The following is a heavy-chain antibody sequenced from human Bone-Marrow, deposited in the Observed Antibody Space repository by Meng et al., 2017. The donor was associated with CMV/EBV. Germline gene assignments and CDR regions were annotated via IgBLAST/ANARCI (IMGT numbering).Heavy chain of an antibody. V-gene: IGHV1-69*05. J-gene: IGHJ6*02. Sequence: SVKVSCKASGYTFTSYDINWVRQAPGQGLEWMGGIIPIFGTANYAQKFQGRVTITTDESTSTAYMELSSLRSEDTAVYYCARDWAARPEGYYYGMDVWGQGTTVTVSS. CDR1: GYTFTSYD. CDR3: ARDWAARPEGYYYGMDV. CDR2: IIPIFGTA. D-gene: IGHD6-6*01.